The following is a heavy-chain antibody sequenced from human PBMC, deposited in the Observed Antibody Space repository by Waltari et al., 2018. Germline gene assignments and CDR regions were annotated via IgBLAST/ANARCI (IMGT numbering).Heavy chain of an antibody. CDR2: INPNNGDT. V-gene: IGHV1-2*06. CDR3: ATTGDLYYENSRYGLLGY. D-gene: IGHD3-22*01. J-gene: IGHJ4*02. Sequence: QVQLVQSGAEVKKPGASVKVSCKASGSSFNAYYIYCVRQAPGQGLDWMGRINPNNGDTAYAQRFQGSVTMTRDTSISTAYMELSSLTSDDTAVYYCATTGDLYYENSRYGLLGYWGQGTRVTVSS. CDR1: GSSFNAYY.